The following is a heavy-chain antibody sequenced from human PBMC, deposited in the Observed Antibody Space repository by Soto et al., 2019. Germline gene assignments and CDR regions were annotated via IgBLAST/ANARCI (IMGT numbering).Heavy chain of an antibody. CDR1: GFSFSGYG. D-gene: IGHD1-26*01. Sequence: QVQLVESGGGVVQPGRSLRLSCVASGFSFSGYGLPWGRQAPGKGLEWVAFISNDEKNDFYSDFVKGRFSVSRDNANHRLFLQMNSLRVEDTARYFCGRDTGTSTPVGIDYWGQGALVTVSS. J-gene: IGHJ4*02. V-gene: IGHV3-30*04. CDR2: ISNDEKND. CDR3: GRDTGTSTPVGIDY.